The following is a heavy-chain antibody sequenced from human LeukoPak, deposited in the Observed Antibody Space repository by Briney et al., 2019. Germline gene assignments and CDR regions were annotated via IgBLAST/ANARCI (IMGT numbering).Heavy chain of an antibody. CDR3: ARGRERLPVDY. D-gene: IGHD6-25*01. Sequence: GASVKVSCKASGYSFTSYGITWVRQAPGQGLEWMGWISVYNGNTNYAQKLQGRVTMTRDTSASTAYMELRSLRSDDTAVYYCARGRERLPVDYWGQGTPVTVSS. V-gene: IGHV1-18*01. J-gene: IGHJ4*02. CDR1: GYSFTSYG. CDR2: ISVYNGNT.